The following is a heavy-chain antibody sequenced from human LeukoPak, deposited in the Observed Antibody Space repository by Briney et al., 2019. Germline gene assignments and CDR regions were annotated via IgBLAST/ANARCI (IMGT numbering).Heavy chain of an antibody. CDR2: ISGSGGST. D-gene: IGHD6-13*01. CDR3: AKSIAAAGTGWFDP. CDR1: VFTFSSYA. V-gene: IGHV3-23*01. Sequence: RRSLRLSCAASVFTFSSYAMRWVRQAPGNRLEWASAISGSGGSTYYADSVKGRFTISRDNSKSTLYLQMNSLRAEDTAVYYCAKSIAAAGTGWFDPWGQGTLVTVSS. J-gene: IGHJ5*02.